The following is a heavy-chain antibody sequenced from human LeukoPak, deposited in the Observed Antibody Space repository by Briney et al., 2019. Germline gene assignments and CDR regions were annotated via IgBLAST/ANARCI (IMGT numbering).Heavy chain of an antibody. J-gene: IGHJ4*02. D-gene: IGHD7-27*01. CDR2: MSPNSGDT. CDR1: GYTFTSHD. V-gene: IGHV1-8*01. CDR3: VRTPPNWGFDY. Sequence: ASVKVSCKASGYTFTSHDINWVRQATGQGLEWMGWMSPNSGDTGYAQKFQGRVTMTSDSSISTAYMELSSLRSEDTAIYYCVRTPPNWGFDYWGQGTLVAVSS.